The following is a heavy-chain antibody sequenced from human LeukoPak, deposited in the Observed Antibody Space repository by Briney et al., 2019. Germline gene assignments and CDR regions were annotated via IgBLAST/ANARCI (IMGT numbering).Heavy chain of an antibody. CDR2: IYYSGST. CDR1: DDSIRSSAYY. D-gene: IGHD3-10*01. Sequence: SETLSLTCAVSDDSIRSSAYYWGWIRQPPGKGLEWIGSIYYSGSTYYNPSLKSRVTISIDTSKNQFSLKLSSVTAADTAVYYCARNSYGSGINWFDPWGQGTLVTVSS. J-gene: IGHJ5*02. CDR3: ARNSYGSGINWFDP. V-gene: IGHV4-39*07.